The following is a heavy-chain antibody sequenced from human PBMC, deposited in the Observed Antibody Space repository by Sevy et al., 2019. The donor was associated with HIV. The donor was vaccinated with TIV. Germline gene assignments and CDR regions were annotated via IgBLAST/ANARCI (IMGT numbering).Heavy chain of an antibody. D-gene: IGHD4-17*01. CDR1: GYSISSGYY. Sequence: SETLSLTCTVSGYSISSGYYWGWIRQPPGKGLEWIGGIYHSGSTYYNPSLKSRVTISVDTSKNQFSLKLSSVTAADTAVYYCARVAVTFDYWGQGTLVTVSS. CDR3: ARVAVTFDY. J-gene: IGHJ4*02. CDR2: IYHSGST. V-gene: IGHV4-38-2*02.